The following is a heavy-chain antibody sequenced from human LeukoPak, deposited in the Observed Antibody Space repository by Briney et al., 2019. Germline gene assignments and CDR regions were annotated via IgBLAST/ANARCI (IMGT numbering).Heavy chain of an antibody. Sequence: PSETLSLTCTVSGGSISSSSYYWGWIRQPPGKGLEWIGSIYHSGSTYYNPSLKSRVTISVDTSKNQFSLKLSSVTAADTAVYYCARGVVVAATGYAFDIWGQGTMVTVSS. CDR2: IYHSGST. CDR3: ARGVVVAATGYAFDI. J-gene: IGHJ3*02. V-gene: IGHV4-39*07. CDR1: GGSISSSSYY. D-gene: IGHD2-15*01.